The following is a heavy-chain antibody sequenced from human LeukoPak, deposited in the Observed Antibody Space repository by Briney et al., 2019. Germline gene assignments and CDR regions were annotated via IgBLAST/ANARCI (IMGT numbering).Heavy chain of an antibody. Sequence: SETLSLTCTVSGYSISSGYYWGWIRQPPGKGLEWIGSIYHSGSTYYNPSLKSRVTISVDTSKNQFSLKLSSVTAADTAVYYCARSPIVATTEGGFDYWGQGTLVTVSS. D-gene: IGHD5-12*01. CDR1: GYSISSGYY. J-gene: IGHJ4*02. CDR2: IYHSGST. V-gene: IGHV4-38-2*02. CDR3: ARSPIVATTEGGFDY.